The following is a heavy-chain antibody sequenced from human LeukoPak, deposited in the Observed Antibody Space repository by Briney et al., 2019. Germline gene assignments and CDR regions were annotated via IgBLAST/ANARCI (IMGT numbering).Heavy chain of an antibody. Sequence: SVKVSCKASGGTFSSYAISWVRQAPGQGLEWMGRIIPIFGTANYAQKFQGRVTTTTDESTSTAYMELSSLRSEDTAVYYCAREVSAAGTHFDYWGQGTLVTVSS. J-gene: IGHJ4*02. V-gene: IGHV1-69*05. CDR1: GGTFSSYA. CDR3: AREVSAAGTHFDY. CDR2: IIPIFGTA. D-gene: IGHD6-13*01.